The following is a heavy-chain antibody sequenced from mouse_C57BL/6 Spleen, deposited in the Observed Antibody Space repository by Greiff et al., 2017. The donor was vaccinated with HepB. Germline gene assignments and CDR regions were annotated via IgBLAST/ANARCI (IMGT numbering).Heavy chain of an antibody. V-gene: IGHV5-17*01. Sequence: EVMLVESGGGLVKPGGSLKLSCAASGFTFSDYGMHWVRQAPEKGLEWVAYISSGSSTIYYADTVKGRFTISRDNAKNTLFLQMTSLRSEDTAMYYCARPGDGYDYAMDYWGQRTSVTVSS. D-gene: IGHD2-2*01. CDR1: GFTFSDYG. J-gene: IGHJ4*01. CDR3: ARPGDGYDYAMDY. CDR2: ISSGSSTI.